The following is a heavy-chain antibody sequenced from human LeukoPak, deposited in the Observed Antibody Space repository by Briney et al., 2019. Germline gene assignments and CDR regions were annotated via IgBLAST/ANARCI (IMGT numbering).Heavy chain of an antibody. CDR1: GFTFSNSA. Sequence: GGSLRLSRAASGFTFSNSAMSWVRQAPGKGLEWVSTLSGSGITTYYADSVKGRFTTSRDNSKNTLYLQMNSLRAEDTAVYYCAKGIYSSGWSYFDYWGHGTLVTVSS. J-gene: IGHJ4*01. CDR3: AKGIYSSGWSYFDY. D-gene: IGHD6-19*01. V-gene: IGHV3-23*01. CDR2: LSGSGITT.